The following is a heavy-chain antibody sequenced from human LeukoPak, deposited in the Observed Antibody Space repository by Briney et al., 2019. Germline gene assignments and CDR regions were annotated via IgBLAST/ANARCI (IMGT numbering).Heavy chain of an antibody. CDR1: VSTFSTFG. V-gene: IGHV3-48*02. CDR2: ISKTSRTI. Sequence: GGSLRLSCVASVSTFSTFGMNWVRQSPGMGREWLSYISKTSRTINYADSVKGRFTISRDNAKNSLYLQMNSLRDEDTAVYYCDAVPFVRGVTDSYDYWGQGTLVTVSS. CDR3: DAVPFVRGVTDSYDY. J-gene: IGHJ4*02. D-gene: IGHD3-10*02.